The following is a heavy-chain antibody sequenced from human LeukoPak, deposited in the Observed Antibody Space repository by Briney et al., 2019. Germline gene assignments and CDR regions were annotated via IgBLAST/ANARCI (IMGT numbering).Heavy chain of an antibody. CDR2: IRYDGSNK. J-gene: IGHJ3*02. CDR1: GFTFSSYG. V-gene: IGHV3-30*02. D-gene: IGHD3-10*01. Sequence: GGSLRLSCAASGFTFSSYGMHWVRQAPGKGLEWVAFIRYDGSNKYYADSVKGRFTISRDNSKNTLYLQMNSLRAEDTAVYYCAKAMYYYGSGSYIAFDIWGQGTMVTVSS. CDR3: AKAMYYYGSGSYIAFDI.